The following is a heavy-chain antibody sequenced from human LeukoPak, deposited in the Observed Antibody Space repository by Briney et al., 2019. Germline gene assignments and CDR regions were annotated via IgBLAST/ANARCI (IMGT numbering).Heavy chain of an antibody. J-gene: IGHJ5*02. CDR2: IIPIFGTA. CDR3: VRGHDIVVVPAADNWFDP. V-gene: IGHV1-69*05. CDR1: GGTFSSYA. Sequence: ASVKVSCKASGGTFSSYAISWVRQAPGQGLEWMGGIIPIFGTANYAQKFQGRVTITTDESTSTAYMELSSLRSEDTAVYYCVRGHDIVVVPAADNWFDPWGQGTLVTVSS. D-gene: IGHD2-2*01.